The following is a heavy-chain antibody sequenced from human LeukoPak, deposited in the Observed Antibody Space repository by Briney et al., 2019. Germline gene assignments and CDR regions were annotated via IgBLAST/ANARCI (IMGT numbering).Heavy chain of an antibody. CDR1: GYTFTTYG. Sequence: GASVKVSCKASGYTFTTYGISWVRQAPGKGLEWMGGFDPEDGETIYAQKFQGRVTMTEDTSTDTAYMEVNSLRSEDTAVYYCATAATYGYSFNPWGQGTLVTVSS. D-gene: IGHD5-18*01. V-gene: IGHV1-24*01. J-gene: IGHJ5*02. CDR2: FDPEDGET. CDR3: ATAATYGYSFNP.